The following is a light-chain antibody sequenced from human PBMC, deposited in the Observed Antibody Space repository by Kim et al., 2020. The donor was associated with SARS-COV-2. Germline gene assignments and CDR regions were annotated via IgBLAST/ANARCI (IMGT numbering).Light chain of an antibody. CDR3: AAWDESLTGFV. CDR2: SNN. Sequence: ELTQPLSASGTPGQGVTISCSGSYSNIGKYTVNWYQQLPGTAPKLLIYSNNQRPSGVPDRFSGSMSGTSASLAISGLQSDDEADYYCAAWDESLTGFVFGAGTQLTVL. J-gene: IGLJ1*01. V-gene: IGLV1-44*01. CDR1: YSNIGKYT.